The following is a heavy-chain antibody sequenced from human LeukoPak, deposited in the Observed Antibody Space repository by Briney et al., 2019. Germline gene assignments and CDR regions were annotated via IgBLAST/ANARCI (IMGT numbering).Heavy chain of an antibody. Sequence: PGGSLRLSCAASGFTFSSYAMSWVRQAPGKGLEWVSAISESGTGTYYAEAVKGRFTISRDNSKNTLSLQMNSLRVEDTAVYYCAKDIAQGYTYGSIDQDYWGQGTLVTVSS. CDR2: ISESGTGT. J-gene: IGHJ4*02. D-gene: IGHD5-18*01. CDR3: AKDIAQGYTYGSIDQDY. CDR1: GFTFSSYA. V-gene: IGHV3-23*01.